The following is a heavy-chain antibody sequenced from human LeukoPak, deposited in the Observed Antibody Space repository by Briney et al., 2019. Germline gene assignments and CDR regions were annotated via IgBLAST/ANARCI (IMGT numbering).Heavy chain of an antibody. Sequence: SETLSLTCTVSGVSISGFYWNWIRQPPRKGLEWVGYSHTGGSISSNPSLNSRVAFSMDTSKNQVSLRLNSVTATDTAVYYCARRRGGFGEGEFNYWGQGTPVTVS. CDR3: ARRRGGFGEGEFNY. J-gene: IGHJ4*02. CDR1: GVSISGFY. CDR2: SHTGGSI. D-gene: IGHD3-10*01. V-gene: IGHV4-4*08.